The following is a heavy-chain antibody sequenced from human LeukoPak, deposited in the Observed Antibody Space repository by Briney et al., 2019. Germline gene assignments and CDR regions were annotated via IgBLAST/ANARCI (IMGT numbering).Heavy chain of an antibody. V-gene: IGHV3-66*01. J-gene: IGHJ4*02. CDR2: ISSAGTT. Sequence: GGSLRLSRAASGFTVSSSYMSWVRQAPGKGLEWVSIISSAGTTYYADSVKGRFTISRDNSKNTVYLQVNSLRDEGTAVYYCARDLEAANTYYFDYWGQGTMVTVSS. CDR3: ARDLEAANTYYFDY. CDR1: GFTVSSSY. D-gene: IGHD6-13*01.